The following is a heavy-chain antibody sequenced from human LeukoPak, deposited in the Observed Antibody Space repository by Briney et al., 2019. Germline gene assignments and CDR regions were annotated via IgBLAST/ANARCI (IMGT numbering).Heavy chain of an antibody. CDR2: IYYSGST. CDR3: ARGRSSSWYLLAGSGSWFDP. Sequence: SETLSLTCTVSGVSISTYYWNWIRQPPGKGLEWIGYIYYSGSTNYNPSLKSRVTISVDTSKNQFSLKLSSVTAADTAVYYCARGRSSSWYLLAGSGSWFDPWGQGTLVTVSS. J-gene: IGHJ5*02. V-gene: IGHV4-59*01. CDR1: GVSISTYY. D-gene: IGHD6-13*01.